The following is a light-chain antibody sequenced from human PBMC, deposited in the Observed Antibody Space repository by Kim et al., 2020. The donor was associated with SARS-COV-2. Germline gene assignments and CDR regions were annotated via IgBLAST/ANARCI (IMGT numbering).Light chain of an antibody. Sequence: ASVGDRVTTSCRASQSISHLFAWYKQTSGKAPKVIIYGASELESVVPSRFSGSGSGTQFTLTITSLQPDDFAIYYCQQYDEYPWTFGQGTKVDIK. CDR3: QQYDEYPWT. CDR1: QSISHL. J-gene: IGKJ1*01. V-gene: IGKV1-5*03. CDR2: GAS.